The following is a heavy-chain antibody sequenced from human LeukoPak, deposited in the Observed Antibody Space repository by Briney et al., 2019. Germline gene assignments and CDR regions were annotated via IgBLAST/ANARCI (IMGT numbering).Heavy chain of an antibody. Sequence: GASVKVSCKASGHSFTGYGINWVRQAPGQGLEWMGWISNDNGITNYAQQFQGRVTMDTETYTSTAYMELRSLRSDDTAVYYCARGGFDYYGSGRAFDFWGQGTLVTVSS. J-gene: IGHJ4*02. V-gene: IGHV1-18*01. CDR1: GHSFTGYG. D-gene: IGHD3-10*01. CDR2: ISNDNGIT. CDR3: ARGGFDYYGSGRAFDF.